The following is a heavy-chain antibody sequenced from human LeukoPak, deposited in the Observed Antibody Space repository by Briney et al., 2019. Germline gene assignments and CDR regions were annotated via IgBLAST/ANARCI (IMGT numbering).Heavy chain of an antibody. D-gene: IGHD5-18*01. Sequence: SETLSLTCAVSGGSISSNSYYWGWIRQPPGKGLEWIGSIYYSGSTYYNPSLKSRVTISVDTSKNQFSLKLSSVTAADTAVYYCARENTAMVQAPDYWGQGTLVTVSS. CDR2: IYYSGST. V-gene: IGHV4-39*02. J-gene: IGHJ4*02. CDR3: ARENTAMVQAPDY. CDR1: GGSISSNSYY.